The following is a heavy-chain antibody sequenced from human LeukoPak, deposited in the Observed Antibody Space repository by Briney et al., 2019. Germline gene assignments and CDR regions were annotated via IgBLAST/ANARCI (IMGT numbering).Heavy chain of an antibody. V-gene: IGHV3-23*01. CDR2: ISGSGGST. CDR3: AKGGTYSGYDPSYFDY. Sequence: GGSLRLSCAASGFTFSSYAMNWVRQAPGKGLEWVSVISGSGGSTYYADSVKGRFSNSRDNSKNTLYLQMNSLRAEDTAVYYCAKGGTYSGYDPSYFDYWGQGTLVTVSS. J-gene: IGHJ4*02. D-gene: IGHD5-12*01. CDR1: GFTFSSYA.